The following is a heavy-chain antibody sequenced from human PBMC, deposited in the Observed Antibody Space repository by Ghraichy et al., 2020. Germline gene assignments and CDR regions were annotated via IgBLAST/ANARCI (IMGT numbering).Heavy chain of an antibody. CDR3: ARESIQLWLPGYYYYMDV. CDR1: GYTFTSYA. CDR2: INAGNGNT. J-gene: IGHJ6*03. Sequence: ASVKVSCKASGYTFTSYAMHWVRQAPGQRLEWMGWINAGNGNTKYSQKFQGRVTITRDTSASTAYMELSSLRSEDTAVYYCARESIQLWLPGYYYYMDVWGKGTTVTVSS. D-gene: IGHD5-18*01. V-gene: IGHV1-3*01.